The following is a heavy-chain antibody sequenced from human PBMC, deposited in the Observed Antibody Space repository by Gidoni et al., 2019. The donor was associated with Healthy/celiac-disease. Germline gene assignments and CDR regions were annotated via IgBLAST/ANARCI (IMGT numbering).Heavy chain of an antibody. CDR2: IIPILGIA. D-gene: IGHD6-13*01. V-gene: IGHV1-69*04. Sequence: QVQLVQSGAEVKKPGSSVKVSCKASGGTFSSYAISWVRQAPGQGLEWMGRIIPILGIANYAQKFQGRVTITADKSTSTAYMELSSLRSEDTAVYYCARWVGYSSSWNYGMDVWGQGTTVTVSS. CDR3: ARWVGYSSSWNYGMDV. CDR1: GGTFSSYA. J-gene: IGHJ6*02.